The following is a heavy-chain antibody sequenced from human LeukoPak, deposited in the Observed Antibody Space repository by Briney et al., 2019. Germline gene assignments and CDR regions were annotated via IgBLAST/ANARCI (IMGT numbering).Heavy chain of an antibody. Sequence: PSETLSLTCAVYGGSFSGYYWSWIRQPPGKGLEWIGDINHSGSTNYNPSLKSRVTISVDTSKNQFSLKLSSVTAADTAVYYCAGAYCGGDCYSGRAFDIWGQGTMVTVSS. V-gene: IGHV4-34*01. CDR3: AGAYCGGDCYSGRAFDI. D-gene: IGHD2-21*02. CDR2: INHSGST. CDR1: GGSFSGYY. J-gene: IGHJ3*02.